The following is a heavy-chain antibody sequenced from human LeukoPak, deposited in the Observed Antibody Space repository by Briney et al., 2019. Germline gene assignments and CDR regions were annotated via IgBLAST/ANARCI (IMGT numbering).Heavy chain of an antibody. CDR1: GGSISSYY. Sequence: SETLSLTCTVSGGSISSYYWNWIRQPPGKGLEWIGCIYYSGGTNYNPSLKSRVTISVDTSKNQFSLKLRSVTAADTAVYFCARERRGVAAATDRSFDYWGQGTLVTVSS. D-gene: IGHD2-15*01. J-gene: IGHJ4*02. CDR2: IYYSGGT. CDR3: ARERRGVAAATDRSFDY. V-gene: IGHV4-59*01.